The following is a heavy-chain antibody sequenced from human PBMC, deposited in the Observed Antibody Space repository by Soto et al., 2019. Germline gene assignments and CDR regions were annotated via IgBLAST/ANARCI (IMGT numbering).Heavy chain of an antibody. CDR2: INHSGST. CDR1: GGSFSGYY. V-gene: IGHV4-34*01. J-gene: IGHJ2*01. D-gene: IGHD1-1*01. Sequence: QVQLQQWGAGLLKPSETLSLTCAVYGGSFSGYYWSWIRQPPGKGLEWIGEINHSGSTNYNPSLKSRVTISVDTSKNQFSLKLSSVTAADTVVYYCARDDVTYWYFDLWGRGTLVTVSS. CDR3: ARDDVTYWYFDL.